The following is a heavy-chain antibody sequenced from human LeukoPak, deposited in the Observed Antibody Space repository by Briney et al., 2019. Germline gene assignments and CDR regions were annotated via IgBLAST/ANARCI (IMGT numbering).Heavy chain of an antibody. J-gene: IGHJ4*02. CDR1: GGSISNKY. CDR2: IYYSGST. D-gene: IGHD3-22*01. CDR3: ARGGSGYPYYFDY. V-gene: IGHV4-59*01. Sequence: KPSETLSLTCTVSGGSISNKYWSWIRQPPGKGLEWIGYIYYSGSTNYNPSLKSRVTILVDTSKNQFSLKLSSVTAADTAVYYCARGGSGYPYYFDYWGQGTLVTVSS.